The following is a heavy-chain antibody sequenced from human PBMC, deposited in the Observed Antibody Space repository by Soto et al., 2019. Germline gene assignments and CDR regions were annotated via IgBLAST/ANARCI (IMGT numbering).Heavy chain of an antibody. J-gene: IGHJ4*02. D-gene: IGHD3-22*01. V-gene: IGHV4-4*07. CDR3: ARDKGSGYSYFDY. CDR1: GGSISSYY. Sequence: LXLTFTVSGGSISSYYGSWIRQPAGKGLEWIGRIYTSGSTNYNPSLKSRVTMSVDTSKNQFSLKLSSVTAADTAVYYCARDKGSGYSYFDYWGQGTLVTVSS. CDR2: IYTSGST.